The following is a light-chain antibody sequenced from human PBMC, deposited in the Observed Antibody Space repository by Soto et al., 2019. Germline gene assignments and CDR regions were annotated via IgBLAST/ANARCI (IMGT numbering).Light chain of an antibody. CDR3: QQYGSSGT. CDR2: GAS. Sequence: EIVLTQSPGTLSLSPGERATLSCRASQSVSSSYLAWYQQKPGHAPRLLIYGASSRATGIPDRLSGSGSGTDFTLTISRLEPEDFAVYYCQQYGSSGTFGQGTKVDIK. J-gene: IGKJ1*01. CDR1: QSVSSSY. V-gene: IGKV3-20*01.